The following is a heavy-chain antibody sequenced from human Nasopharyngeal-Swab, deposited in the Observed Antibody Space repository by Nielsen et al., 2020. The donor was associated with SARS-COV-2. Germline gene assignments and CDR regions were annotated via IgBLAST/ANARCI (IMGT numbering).Heavy chain of an antibody. D-gene: IGHD6-13*01. CDR1: GGSFSGYY. CDR2: INHSGST. Sequence: SETLSLTCAVYGGSFSGYYWSWIRQPPGKGLEWIGEINHSGSTYYNPSLKSRVTISVDTSKNQFSLKLSSVTAADTAVYYCARHVAIRGYSSSWSGGGNWFDPWGQGTLVTVSS. J-gene: IGHJ5*02. V-gene: IGHV4-34*01. CDR3: ARHVAIRGYSSSWSGGGNWFDP.